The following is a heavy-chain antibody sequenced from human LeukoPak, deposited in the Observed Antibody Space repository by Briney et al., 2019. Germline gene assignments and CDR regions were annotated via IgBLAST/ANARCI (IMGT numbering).Heavy chain of an antibody. CDR2: FYPGDSDT. J-gene: IGHJ4*02. D-gene: IGHD2-21*01. V-gene: IGHV5-51*01. Sequence: GESLKISCKCSGYTFTSYWIGWVRQMPGKCLDWMGIFYPGDSDTRYSPSFQGQVTISADKSISTAYLQWSSLKASDTAMYYCARRPAYCGGDCYFADYWGQGTLVTVSS. CDR3: ARRPAYCGGDCYFADY. CDR1: GYTFTSYW.